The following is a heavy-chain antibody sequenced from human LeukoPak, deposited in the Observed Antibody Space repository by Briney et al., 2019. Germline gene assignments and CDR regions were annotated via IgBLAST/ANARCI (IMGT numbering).Heavy chain of an antibody. V-gene: IGHV1-69*05. CDR1: GGSFSNYA. Sequence: SAKVSCKASGGSFSNYAFSWVRQAPGQGLEWMGGIIPIFHTANYSQRFQGRVTITTDESTSTAYMELSSLRSEDTAVYYCASVSYYYDSSGYDNSGFDYWGQGTLVTVSS. CDR3: ASVSYYYDSSGYDNSGFDY. J-gene: IGHJ4*02. CDR2: IIPIFHTA. D-gene: IGHD3-22*01.